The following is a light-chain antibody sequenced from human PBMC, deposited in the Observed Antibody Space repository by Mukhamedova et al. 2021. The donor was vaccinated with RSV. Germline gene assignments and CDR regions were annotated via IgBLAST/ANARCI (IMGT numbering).Light chain of an antibody. CDR3: QVYANSRT. CDR1: SSNY. J-gene: IGKJ1*01. V-gene: IGKV3-20*01. Sequence: SSNYLAWYQHKPGQAPRLLIYGTSSRATGIPDRFTGSGSGTDFTLTISRLEPEDFAVYYCQVYANSRTFGQGTKVEIK. CDR2: GTS.